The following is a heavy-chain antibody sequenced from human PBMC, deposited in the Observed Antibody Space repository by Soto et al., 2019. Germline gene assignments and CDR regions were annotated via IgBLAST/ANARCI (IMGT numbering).Heavy chain of an antibody. D-gene: IGHD3-16*01. CDR2: ISAAGQST. V-gene: IGHV3-23*01. J-gene: IGHJ6*02. CDR3: AKPHALASYHYYYGLDV. CDR1: GFNFNNYA. Sequence: EVQLLESGGGLVQPGGSLRLSCAASGFNFNNYAMNWVRQAPGKGLEWVSAISAAGQSTYYADSVKGRFTISRDNSKNTLYLQMSSLRAEDTAVYYCAKPHALASYHYYYGLDVWGQGTTVTVSS.